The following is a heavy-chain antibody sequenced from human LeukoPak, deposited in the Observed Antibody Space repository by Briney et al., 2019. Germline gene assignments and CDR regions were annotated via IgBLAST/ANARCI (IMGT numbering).Heavy chain of an antibody. Sequence: PSETLSLTCTVSGGSVSSYYWSWIRQPPGKGLEWIGYIHYSGSTNYNPSLKSRVTISVDTSKNQFSLKLSSVTAADTAVYYCARRSAAGRTGFDFYYYYGMDVWGQGTTVTVS. J-gene: IGHJ6*02. V-gene: IGHV4-59*08. D-gene: IGHD6-13*01. CDR1: GGSVSSYY. CDR2: IHYSGST. CDR3: ARRSAAGRTGFDFYYYYGMDV.